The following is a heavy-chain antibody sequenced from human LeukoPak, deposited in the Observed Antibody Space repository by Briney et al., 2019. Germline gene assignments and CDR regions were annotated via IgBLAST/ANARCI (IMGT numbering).Heavy chain of an antibody. D-gene: IGHD7-27*01. CDR1: GGSFSGYY. J-gene: IGHJ4*02. CDR2: INHSGST. V-gene: IGHV4-34*01. CDR3: ARINWGWVGYFDY. Sequence: PSETLSLTCAVYGGSFSGYYWSWIRQPPGKGLEWIGEINHSGSTNYNPSLKSRVTISVDTSKNQFSLKLSSVTAADTAVYYCARINWGWVGYFDYWGQGTLATVSS.